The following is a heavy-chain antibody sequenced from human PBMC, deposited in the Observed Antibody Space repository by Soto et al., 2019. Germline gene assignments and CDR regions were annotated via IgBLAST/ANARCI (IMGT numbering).Heavy chain of an antibody. D-gene: IGHD2-15*01. CDR2: ISNDGTNK. V-gene: IGHV3-30*18. CDR1: GFTFRSYG. CDR3: GKDTLDCSGGDCPLYYYYCMDG. J-gene: IGHJ6*02. Sequence: GGSLRLSCAASGFTFRSYGMHWVRPAPGKGLEWLAVISNDGTNKYLADSVKGRLTLSRDNSRNTLSLEINNLRPEDTAVYYCGKDTLDCSGGDCPLYYYYCMDGWGQGTTGTVSS.